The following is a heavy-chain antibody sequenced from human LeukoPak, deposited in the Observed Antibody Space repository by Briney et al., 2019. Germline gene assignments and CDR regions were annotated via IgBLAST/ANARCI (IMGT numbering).Heavy chain of an antibody. J-gene: IGHJ3*02. V-gene: IGHV4-31*03. Sequence: SETLSLTCTVSGGSIISGGYYWSWIRQHPGKGLEWIGYIYYSGSTNYNPSLKSRVTISVDTSKNQFSLKLSSVTAADTAVYYCARHGGLVRGEGSDAFDIWGQGTMVTVSS. D-gene: IGHD3-10*01. CDR3: ARHGGLVRGEGSDAFDI. CDR1: GGSIISGGYY. CDR2: IYYSGST.